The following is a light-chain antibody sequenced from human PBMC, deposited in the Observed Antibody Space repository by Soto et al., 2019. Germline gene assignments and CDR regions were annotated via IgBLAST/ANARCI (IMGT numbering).Light chain of an antibody. CDR2: AAS. CDR1: QSVGIN. J-gene: IGKJ1*01. V-gene: IGKV3-15*01. Sequence: EIVMTQSPATLSESPGERVILSCRASQSVGINLAWYQQKPGQAPRLLIYAASTRATGVPAKFGGSGSGTEFTLTISSLQSEDFAVYHCQQYNDWPGTFGQGTKVDIK. CDR3: QQYNDWPGT.